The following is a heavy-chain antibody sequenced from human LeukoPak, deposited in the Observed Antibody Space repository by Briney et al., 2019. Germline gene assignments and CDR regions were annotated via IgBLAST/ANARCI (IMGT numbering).Heavy chain of an antibody. CDR1: GFTFSSYG. CDR2: IWYDGSNK. D-gene: IGHD3-3*02. Sequence: GGSLRLSCAASGFTFSSYGMHWVRQAPGKGLEWVAVIWYDGSNKYYADSVKGRFTISRDNSTNTLYLQMNSLRAEDTAVYYCARSIFGVARLDYWGQGTLVTVSS. CDR3: ARSIFGVARLDY. J-gene: IGHJ4*02. V-gene: IGHV3-33*01.